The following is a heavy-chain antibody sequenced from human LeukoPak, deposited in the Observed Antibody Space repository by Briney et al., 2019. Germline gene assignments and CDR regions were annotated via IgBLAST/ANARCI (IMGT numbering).Heavy chain of an antibody. CDR1: GFTFSTYS. CDR2: TSTGSSTI. J-gene: IGHJ1*01. CDR3: AKDSDYYHSSGYYYAYFQH. V-gene: IGHV3-48*02. Sequence: PGGSLRLSCAASGFTFSTYSMNWVRQAPGKGLEWVSFTSTGSSTIYYADSVKGRFTISRDNAKSSLYLQMNSLRDEDTAVYYCAKDSDYYHSSGYYYAYFQHWGQGTLVTVSS. D-gene: IGHD3-22*01.